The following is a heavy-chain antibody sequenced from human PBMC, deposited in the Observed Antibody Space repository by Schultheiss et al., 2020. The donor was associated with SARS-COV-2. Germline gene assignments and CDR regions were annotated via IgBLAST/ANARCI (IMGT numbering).Heavy chain of an antibody. V-gene: IGHV3-30*18. CDR3: AKDSGYSSSSVSPYYFDY. J-gene: IGHJ4*02. CDR1: GFTFSSYG. D-gene: IGHD6-6*01. Sequence: GGSLRLSCAASGFTFSSYGMHWVRQAPGKGLEWVAVISYDGSNKYYADSVKGRFTISRDNSKNTLYLQMNSLRAEDTAVYYCAKDSGYSSSSVSPYYFDYWGQGTLVTVSS. CDR2: ISYDGSNK.